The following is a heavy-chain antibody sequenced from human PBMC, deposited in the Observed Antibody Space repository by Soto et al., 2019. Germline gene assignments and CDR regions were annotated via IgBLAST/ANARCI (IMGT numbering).Heavy chain of an antibody. V-gene: IGHV4-61*08. Sequence: QVQLQESGPGLVKPSETLSLTCTVSVSGGSVSTGVHYWSWIRQPPGKGLEWIGYIYYSGSTNYNPSLKSRVTISVDTSKNQFSRKLTSVTAADTAVYYCARGYYSIWYWFDRWGRGTLVTVSS. CDR2: IYYSGST. D-gene: IGHD6-13*01. J-gene: IGHJ2*01. CDR1: GGSVSTGVHY. CDR3: ARGYYSIWYWFDR.